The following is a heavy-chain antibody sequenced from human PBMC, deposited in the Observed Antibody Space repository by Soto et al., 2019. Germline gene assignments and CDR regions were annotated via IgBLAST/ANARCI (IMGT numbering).Heavy chain of an antibody. V-gene: IGHV1-2*04. Sequence: GASVKASCKASGYTFTGCYMPWVRQAPGQGLEWMGWINPNSGGTNYAQKFQGWVTMTRDTSISTAYMELSRLRSDDTAVYYCARFGTGSDAFDIWGQGTMVTVSS. CDR2: INPNSGGT. CDR1: GYTFTGCY. D-gene: IGHD1-1*01. J-gene: IGHJ3*02. CDR3: ARFGTGSDAFDI.